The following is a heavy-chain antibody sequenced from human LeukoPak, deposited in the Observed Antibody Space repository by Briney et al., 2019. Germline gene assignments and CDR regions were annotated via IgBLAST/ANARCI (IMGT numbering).Heavy chain of an antibody. CDR2: ISSSSSYI. D-gene: IGHD6-13*01. Sequence: GGSLRLSCAASGFTFSSYEMNWVRQAPGKGLEWVSSISSSSSYIYYADSVKGRFTISRDNAKNSLYLQMNSLRAEDTAVYYCARDRGIAAAGLFDYWGQGTLVTVSS. J-gene: IGHJ4*02. CDR3: ARDRGIAAAGLFDY. CDR1: GFTFSSYE. V-gene: IGHV3-21*01.